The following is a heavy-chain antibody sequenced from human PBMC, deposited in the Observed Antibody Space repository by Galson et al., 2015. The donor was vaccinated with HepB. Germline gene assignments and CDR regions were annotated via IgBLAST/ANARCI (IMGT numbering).Heavy chain of an antibody. Sequence: SCKASGYTFTSYGISWVRQTPGQGLEWMGWISAYNGNTHYAQKPQGRVTMTTDTSTSTAYMELRSLRSDDTAVYYCARGFYGSGSDYYYYGMDVWGQGTTVTVSS. CDR3: ARGFYGSGSDYYYYGMDV. CDR2: ISAYNGNT. J-gene: IGHJ6*02. CDR1: GYTFTSYG. D-gene: IGHD3-10*01. V-gene: IGHV1-18*04.